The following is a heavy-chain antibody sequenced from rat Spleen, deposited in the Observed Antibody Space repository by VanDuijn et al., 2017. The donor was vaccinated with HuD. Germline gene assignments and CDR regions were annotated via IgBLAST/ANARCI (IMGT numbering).Heavy chain of an antibody. CDR1: GYTFTSYD. CDR3: ARGSTTVSVMDA. CDR2: INPGSGGT. J-gene: IGHJ4*01. Sequence: QVQLQQSGAELAKPGSSVKISCKASGYTFTSYDISWIKQTTGQGLEWIGIINPGSGGTSYNVKFKGKATLTVDKSSSTAFMQLSSLTPEDSAVYYCARGSTTVSVMDAWGQGASVTVSS. D-gene: IGHD1-1*01. V-gene: IGHV1-43*01.